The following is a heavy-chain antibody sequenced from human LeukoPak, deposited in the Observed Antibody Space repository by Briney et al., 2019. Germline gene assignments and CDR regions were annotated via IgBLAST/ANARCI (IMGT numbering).Heavy chain of an antibody. CDR1: GFTFRNYA. Sequence: GGSLRLSCAASGFTFRNYAKSWVRQAPGKGLEWISGISGSGGNTNFADSVKGRLTTSRDNSKNIVYLQMNSLRAEDTAVYYCAKEERSSAWPAFDYWGQGTQVTVSS. CDR3: AKEERSSAWPAFDY. V-gene: IGHV3-23*01. J-gene: IGHJ4*02. D-gene: IGHD6-19*01. CDR2: ISGSGGNT.